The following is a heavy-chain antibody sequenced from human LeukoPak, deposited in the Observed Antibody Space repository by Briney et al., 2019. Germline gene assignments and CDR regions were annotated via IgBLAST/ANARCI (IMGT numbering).Heavy chain of an antibody. V-gene: IGHV4-59*01. J-gene: IGHJ6*02. Sequence: PSETLSLTCTVSGGSISSYYWSWIRQPPGKGLEWIGYIYCSGSTNYNPSLKSRVTISVDTSKNQFSLKLSSVTAADTAVYYCARDRIAAAGTRYYYGMDVWGQGTTVTVSS. D-gene: IGHD6-13*01. CDR3: ARDRIAAAGTRYYYGMDV. CDR1: GGSISSYY. CDR2: IYCSGST.